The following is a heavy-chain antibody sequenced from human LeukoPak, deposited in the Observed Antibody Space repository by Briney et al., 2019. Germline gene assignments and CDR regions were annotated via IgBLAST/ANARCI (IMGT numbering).Heavy chain of an antibody. D-gene: IGHD1-14*01. Sequence: GGSLRLSCTASGLTFSTSGFNWVRQAPGKGLEWVASIGPTGSDRYHADSTKGRFTISRDNANNFLYLQMNSLRAEGTAVYYCATETNGRHYDYWGQGTLLTVSS. J-gene: IGHJ4*02. V-gene: IGHV3-21*06. CDR1: GLTFSTSG. CDR3: ATETNGRHYDY. CDR2: IGPTGSDR.